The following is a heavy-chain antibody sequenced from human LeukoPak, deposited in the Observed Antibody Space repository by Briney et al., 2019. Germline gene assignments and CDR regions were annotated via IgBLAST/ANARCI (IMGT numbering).Heavy chain of an antibody. CDR3: ARGSGYGIFDY. CDR1: GGSISSSSYY. Sequence: SETLSLTCTVSGGSISSSSYYWGWIRQPPGKGLEWIGYIYYSGSTNYNPSLKSRVTISVDTSKNQFSLKLSSVTAADTAVYYCARGSGYGIFDYWGQGTLVTVSS. D-gene: IGHD5-12*01. CDR2: IYYSGST. V-gene: IGHV4-61*05. J-gene: IGHJ4*02.